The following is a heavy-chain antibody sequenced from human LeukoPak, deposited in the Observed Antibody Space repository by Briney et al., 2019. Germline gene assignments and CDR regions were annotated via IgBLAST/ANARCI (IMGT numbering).Heavy chain of an antibody. Sequence: GRSLRLSCAASGFTFSSYGMHWVRQAPGKGLEWVAVISYDGSNKYYADSVKGRFTISRGDSKNTLYLQMNSLRAEDTAMYYCAKASHYDTSGYLGYWGQGTLVTVSS. CDR2: ISYDGSNK. CDR1: GFTFSSYG. CDR3: AKASHYDTSGYLGY. J-gene: IGHJ4*02. V-gene: IGHV3-30*18. D-gene: IGHD3-22*01.